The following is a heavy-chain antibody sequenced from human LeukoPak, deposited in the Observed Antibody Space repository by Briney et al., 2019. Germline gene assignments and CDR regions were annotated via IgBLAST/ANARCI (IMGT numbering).Heavy chain of an antibody. CDR1: GFTFSDYS. D-gene: IGHD6-13*01. Sequence: NPGGSLTLSCAASGFTFSDYSLNWVHQAPGKGLEWVSCISGDSRYIYYADSVKGRSTISRDNAQNSLYLHMNSLRAEDTAVYYCARGPFSSSWSDFDYWGQGTLVTVSS. J-gene: IGHJ4*02. V-gene: IGHV3-21*06. CDR2: ISGDSRYI. CDR3: ARGPFSSSWSDFDY.